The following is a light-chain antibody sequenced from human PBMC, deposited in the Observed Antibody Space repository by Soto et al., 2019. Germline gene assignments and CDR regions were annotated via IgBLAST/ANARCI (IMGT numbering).Light chain of an antibody. J-gene: IGKJ1*01. V-gene: IGKV1-5*03. CDR3: QQYGSSSRT. CDR2: LAS. Sequence: DIQMTQSPSTLSAFVGDRVTITCRASQSISTSLAWYQQKPRKAPKLLIYLASTLESGVPARFSGSGSATEFTLSISSLQPDDFATYYCQQYGSSSRTFGQGTKVEIK. CDR1: QSISTS.